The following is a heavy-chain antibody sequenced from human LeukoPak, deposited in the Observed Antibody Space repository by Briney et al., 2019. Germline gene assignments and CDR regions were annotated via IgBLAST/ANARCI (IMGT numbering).Heavy chain of an antibody. J-gene: IGHJ4*02. Sequence: SGGSLRLSCAASGFTFSSYAMHWVRQAPGKGLEYVSAISSNGGSTYYANSVKGRFTISRDNSKNTLYLQMGSLRAEDMAVYYCARDTYYYDCSGYYQEYYFDYWGQGTLVTVSS. CDR2: ISSNGGST. CDR1: GFTFSSYA. V-gene: IGHV3-64*01. D-gene: IGHD3-22*01. CDR3: ARDTYYYDCSGYYQEYYFDY.